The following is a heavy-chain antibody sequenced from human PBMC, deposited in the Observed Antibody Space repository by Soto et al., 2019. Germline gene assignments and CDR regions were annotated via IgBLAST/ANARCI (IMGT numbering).Heavy chain of an antibody. CDR2: ISGSGDRT. CDR1: GFTFSSNA. J-gene: IGHJ4*02. Sequence: EVQVLESGGGLVQPGGSLRLSCAASGFTFSSNAMSWVRQAPGKGLEWVSAISGSGDRTWYADSVKGRFTISRDNSKNTVYVQLSSLRAEDTALYYFAKEGPVGPYVDYWGQGTLVTVSS. V-gene: IGHV3-23*01. D-gene: IGHD1-26*01. CDR3: AKEGPVGPYVDY.